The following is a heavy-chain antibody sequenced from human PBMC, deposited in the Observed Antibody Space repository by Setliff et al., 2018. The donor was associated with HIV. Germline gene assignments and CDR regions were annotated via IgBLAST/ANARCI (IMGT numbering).Heavy chain of an antibody. Sequence: GASVKVSCKASGYTFSSYVMNWVRQAPGHKLEWMGWINAGNGYTKYSQKFQGRVSITGDTSASTAYMELSSLRSEDTAVYYCARDGAGSSWDAFFDYWGQGTLVTVSS. D-gene: IGHD6-13*01. CDR1: GYTFSSYV. CDR2: INAGNGYT. V-gene: IGHV1-3*01. CDR3: ARDGAGSSWDAFFDY. J-gene: IGHJ4*02.